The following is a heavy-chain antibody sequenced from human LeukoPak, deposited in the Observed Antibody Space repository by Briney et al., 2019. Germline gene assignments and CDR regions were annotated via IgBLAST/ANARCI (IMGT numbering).Heavy chain of an antibody. Sequence: SGGSLRLSCAASGFTFSSYAMSWVRQAPGKGLEWVSAISGSGGSTYYADSVKGRFTISRDNSKNTLYLQMNSLRAEDTAVYYCAYAPYLRPVGPWGQGTLVTVSS. CDR1: GFTFSSYA. V-gene: IGHV3-23*01. CDR3: AYAPYLRPVGP. D-gene: IGHD1-26*01. CDR2: ISGSGGST. J-gene: IGHJ5*02.